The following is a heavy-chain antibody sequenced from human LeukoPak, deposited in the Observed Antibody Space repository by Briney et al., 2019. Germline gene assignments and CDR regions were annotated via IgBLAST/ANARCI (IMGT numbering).Heavy chain of an antibody. Sequence: ASVKVSCKASGYTFTSYGISWVRQAPGQGLEWMGWISAYNGNTNYAQKFQGRVTITADESTSTAYMELSSLRSEDTAVYYCARGPVLRFLEWLSSGRYYYYGMDVWGQGTTVTVSS. CDR3: ARGPVLRFLEWLSSGRYYYYGMDV. CDR2: ISAYNGNT. CDR1: GYTFTSYG. J-gene: IGHJ6*02. V-gene: IGHV1-18*01. D-gene: IGHD3-3*01.